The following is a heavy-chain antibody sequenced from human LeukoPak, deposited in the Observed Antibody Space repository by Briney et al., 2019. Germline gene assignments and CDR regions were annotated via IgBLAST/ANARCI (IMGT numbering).Heavy chain of an antibody. V-gene: IGHV1-18*01. CDR2: ISAYNGNT. Sequence: ASVKVSCKASGYTFTSYDINWVRQAPGQGLEWMGWISAYNGNTNYAQKLQGRVTMTTDTSTSTAYMELRSLRSDDTAVYYCARDPQPRTIRLVWFDPWGQGTLVTVSS. J-gene: IGHJ5*02. CDR3: ARDPQPRTIRLVWFDP. D-gene: IGHD3-9*01. CDR1: GYTFTSYD.